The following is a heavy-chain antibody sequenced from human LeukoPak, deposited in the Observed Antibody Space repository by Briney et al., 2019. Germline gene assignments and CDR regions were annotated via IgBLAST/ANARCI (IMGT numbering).Heavy chain of an antibody. V-gene: IGHV1-18*01. Sequence: GASVKVSCKASGYTFTSYGISWVRQAPGQGLEWMGWISAYNGNTNYAQKLQGRVTMTTDTSTGTAYMELRSLRSDDTAVYYCARVGGYSYGLERYYYYMDVWGKGTTVTVSS. CDR3: ARVGGYSYGLERYYYYMDV. J-gene: IGHJ6*03. CDR2: ISAYNGNT. CDR1: GYTFTSYG. D-gene: IGHD5-18*01.